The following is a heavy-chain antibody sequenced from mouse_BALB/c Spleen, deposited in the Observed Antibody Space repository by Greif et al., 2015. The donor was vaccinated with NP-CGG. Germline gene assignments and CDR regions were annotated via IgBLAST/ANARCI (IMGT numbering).Heavy chain of an antibody. J-gene: IGHJ4*01. D-gene: IGHD2-4*01. Sequence: EVMLVESGGDLVKPGGSLKLSCAASGFTFSSYGMSWVRQTPDKRLEWVAAISSGGSYTYYPDSVKGRFTISRDNAKNTLYLQMSSLKSEDTAMYYCASYDYDGVAMDYWGQGTSVTVSS. CDR1: GFTFSSYG. CDR2: ISSGGSYT. CDR3: ASYDYDGVAMDY. V-gene: IGHV5-6*01.